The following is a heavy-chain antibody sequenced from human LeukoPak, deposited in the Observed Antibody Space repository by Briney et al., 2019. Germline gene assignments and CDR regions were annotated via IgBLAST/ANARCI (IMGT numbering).Heavy chain of an antibody. CDR2: ISSSSGAI. D-gene: IGHD3-10*01. Sequence: GGSLRLSCAASGFTFSIYSMNWVRQAPGKGLEWVSYISSSSGAIYYADSVKGRFTISGDNAKNSLYLQMNSLRAEDTAVYCCAREVNYGYFDYWGQGTLVTVSS. CDR1: GFTFSIYS. CDR3: AREVNYGYFDY. J-gene: IGHJ4*02. V-gene: IGHV3-48*01.